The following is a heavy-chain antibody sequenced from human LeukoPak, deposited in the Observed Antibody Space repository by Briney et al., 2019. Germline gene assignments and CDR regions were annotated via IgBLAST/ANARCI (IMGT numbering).Heavy chain of an antibody. V-gene: IGHV4-34*01. J-gene: IGHJ4*02. D-gene: IGHD4-17*01. CDR2: INHSGST. CDR1: GGSFSGYY. Sequence: PSETLSLTCAVYGGSFSGYYWSWIRQPPGKGREWIGEINHSGSTNYNPSLKSRVTISVDTSKNQFSLKLSSVTAADTAVYYCARVYDYGDPLFDYWGQGTLVTVSS. CDR3: ARVYDYGDPLFDY.